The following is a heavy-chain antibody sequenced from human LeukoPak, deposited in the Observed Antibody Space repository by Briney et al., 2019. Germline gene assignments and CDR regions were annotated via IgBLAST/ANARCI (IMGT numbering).Heavy chain of an antibody. V-gene: IGHV6-1*01. CDR3: ARTTEDCSSTSCYQYWFDP. D-gene: IGHD2-2*01. J-gene: IGHJ5*02. CDR1: GDSVSANSAA. Sequence: SQTLSLTCAISGDSVSANSAAWNWIRQSPSRGLEWLGRTYYRFKWYNDYAVSVKSRVIINPDTSKNQFSLELNSVTAADTAVYYCARTTEDCSSTSCYQYWFDPWGQGTLVTVSS. CDR2: TYYRFKWYN.